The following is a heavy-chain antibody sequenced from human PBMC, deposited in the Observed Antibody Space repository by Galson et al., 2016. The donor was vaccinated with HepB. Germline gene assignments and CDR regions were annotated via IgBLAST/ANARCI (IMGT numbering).Heavy chain of an antibody. CDR1: GYTFTGYR. CDR3: GRDPRTGDRCYGSPDY. CDR2: MKPNSVGA. Sequence: SVKVSCKASGYTFTGYRIQWVRQAPGQGLEWMGWMKPNSVGARVSQNFQGRVTMTSDTSISTAYMELSGLTSDDAAVYYCGRDPRTGDRCYGSPDYWGQGTLVTVSS. D-gene: IGHD2-2*01. J-gene: IGHJ4*02. V-gene: IGHV1-2*02.